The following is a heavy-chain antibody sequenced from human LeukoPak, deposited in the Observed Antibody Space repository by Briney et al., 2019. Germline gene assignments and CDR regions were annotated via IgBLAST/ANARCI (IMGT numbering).Heavy chain of an antibody. D-gene: IGHD1-14*01. Sequence: ASVKVSCKAYGYTFTSYYMHWVRQAPGQGLEWMGIINPSGGSTSYAQKFQGRVTMTRDTSTGTVYMELSSLRSEDTAVYYCASLHFNLASDAFDIWGQGTMVTVSS. CDR1: GYTFTSYY. CDR3: ASLHFNLASDAFDI. J-gene: IGHJ3*02. V-gene: IGHV1-46*01. CDR2: INPSGGST.